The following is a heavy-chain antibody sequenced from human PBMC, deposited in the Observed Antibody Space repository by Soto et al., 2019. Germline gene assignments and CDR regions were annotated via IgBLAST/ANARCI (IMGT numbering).Heavy chain of an antibody. V-gene: IGHV3-23*01. Sequence: LRLSCAASGFTFSSYAMSWVRQAPGKGLEWVSAISGSGGSTYHADSVKGRFTISRDNSKNTLYLQMNSLRAEDTAVYYCAKGSNYYYDSSGYYPFDYWGQGTLVTVSS. D-gene: IGHD3-22*01. CDR1: GFTFSSYA. CDR2: ISGSGGST. J-gene: IGHJ4*02. CDR3: AKGSNYYYDSSGYYPFDY.